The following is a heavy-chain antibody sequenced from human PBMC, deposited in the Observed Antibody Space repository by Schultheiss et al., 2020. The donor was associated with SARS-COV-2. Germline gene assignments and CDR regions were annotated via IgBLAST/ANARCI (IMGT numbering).Heavy chain of an antibody. CDR2: ISSSGSTI. J-gene: IGHJ4*02. D-gene: IGHD3-22*01. V-gene: IGHV3-48*03. CDR1: GFTFSSYE. Sequence: GGSLRLSCAASGFTFSSYEMNWVRQAPGKGLEWVSYISSSGSTIYYADSVKGRFTISRDNAKNSLYLQMNSLKAEDTAVYYCARAPPENYYDSSGYPDYWGQGTLVTVSS. CDR3: ARAPPENYYDSSGYPDY.